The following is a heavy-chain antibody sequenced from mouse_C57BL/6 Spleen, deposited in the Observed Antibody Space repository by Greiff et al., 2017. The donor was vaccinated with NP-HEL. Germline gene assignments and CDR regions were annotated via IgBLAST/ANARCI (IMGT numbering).Heavy chain of an antibody. CDR2: INPNNGGT. Sequence: VQLKQSGPELVKPGASVKIPCKASGYTFTDYNMDWVKQSHGKSLEWIGDINPNNGGTIYNQKFKGKATLTVDKSSSTAYMELRSLTSEDTAVYYCARWDLPRGAMDYWGQGTSVTVSS. CDR3: ARWDLPRGAMDY. V-gene: IGHV1-18*01. D-gene: IGHD2-1*01. CDR1: GYTFTDYN. J-gene: IGHJ4*01.